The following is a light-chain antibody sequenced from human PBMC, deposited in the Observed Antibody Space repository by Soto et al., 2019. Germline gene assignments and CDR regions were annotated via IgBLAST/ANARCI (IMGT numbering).Light chain of an antibody. J-gene: IGKJ5*01. CDR3: LQHNNYPPLT. Sequence: DIQMTQSPSSLSAAVGDRVTITCRASQGIRNDLAWYQQKPGKAPTRLIYAASSLQSGVPSRFSGSGSATEFTITISSLQPEDFATYYCLQHNNYPPLTFGQGTRLEIK. CDR1: QGIRND. V-gene: IGKV1-17*01. CDR2: AAS.